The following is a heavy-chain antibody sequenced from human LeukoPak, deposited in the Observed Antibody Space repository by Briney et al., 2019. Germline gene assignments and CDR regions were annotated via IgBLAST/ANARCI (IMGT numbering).Heavy chain of an antibody. V-gene: IGHV4-59*08. CDR3: AEGGGSY. D-gene: IGHD1-26*01. CDR1: GGSISSYY. CDR2: IYYSGST. Sequence: SETLSLTCTVSGGSISSYYWSWIRQPPGKGLEWIGYIYYSGSTNYNPSPKSRVTISVDTSKNQFSLKLSSVTAADTAVYYCAEGGGSYWGQGTLVTVSS. J-gene: IGHJ4*02.